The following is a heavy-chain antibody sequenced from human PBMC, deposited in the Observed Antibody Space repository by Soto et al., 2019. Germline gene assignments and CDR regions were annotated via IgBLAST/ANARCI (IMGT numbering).Heavy chain of an antibody. J-gene: IGHJ3*02. CDR3: TTGPRRWLPRGRAFDI. Sequence: EVQLVESGGGLVKPGGSLRLSCAASGFTFSNAWMSWVRQAPGKGLEWVGRIKSKTDVGTTDYAAPVKGRFTISRDDSKNTLYLQMNSLKTEDTAVYYCTTGPRRWLPRGRAFDIWGQGTMVTVSS. D-gene: IGHD5-12*01. V-gene: IGHV3-15*01. CDR2: IKSKTDVGTT. CDR1: GFTFSNAW.